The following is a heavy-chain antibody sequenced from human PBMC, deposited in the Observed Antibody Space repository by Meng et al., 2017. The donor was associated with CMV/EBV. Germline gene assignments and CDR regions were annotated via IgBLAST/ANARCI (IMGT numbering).Heavy chain of an antibody. Sequence: ESLKISCTVSGGSISSYYWSWIRQPPGKGLEWIGYIYYSGSTNYNPSLKSRVTISVDTSKNQFYLKLSSVTAADTAVYYCARASYDFWSGHYSLYFDYWGQGTLVTVSS. CDR3: ARASYDFWSGHYSLYFDY. V-gene: IGHV4-59*01. D-gene: IGHD3-3*01. J-gene: IGHJ4*02. CDR2: IYYSGST. CDR1: GGSISSYY.